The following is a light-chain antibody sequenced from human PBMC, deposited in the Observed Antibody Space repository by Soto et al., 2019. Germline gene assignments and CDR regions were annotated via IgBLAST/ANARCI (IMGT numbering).Light chain of an antibody. J-gene: IGKJ3*01. CDR2: GAS. V-gene: IGKV3-15*01. CDR3: QQYKNWPSLT. CDR1: QSVSSN. Sequence: IVITQSPATLSVSPGERATLSCRARQSVSSNLAWYQQKPCQAPRRLIYGASTRATGIPARFSGSGSGTEFTLTISSLQSEDGAVYYCQQYKNWPSLTFGPGTKVDIK.